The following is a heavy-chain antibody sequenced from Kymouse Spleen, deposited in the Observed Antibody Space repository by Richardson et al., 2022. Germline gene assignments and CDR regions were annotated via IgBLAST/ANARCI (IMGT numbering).Heavy chain of an antibody. J-gene: IGHJ5*02. CDR3: AKRGP. CDR1: GFTFSSYG. CDR2: ISYDGSNK. Sequence: QVQLVESGGGVVQPGRSLRLSCAASGFTFSSYGMHWVRQAPGKGLEWVAVISYDGSNKYYADSVKGRFTISRDNSKNTLYLQMNSLRAEDTAVYYCAKRGPWGQGTLVTVSS. D-gene: IGHD3-16*02. V-gene: IGHV3-30*18.